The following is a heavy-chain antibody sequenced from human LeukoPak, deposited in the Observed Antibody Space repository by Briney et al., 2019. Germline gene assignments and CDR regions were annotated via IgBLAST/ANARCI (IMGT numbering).Heavy chain of an antibody. CDR2: IYTSGST. CDR3: ARDTDYFDY. CDR1: GGSISRGSDY. V-gene: IGHV4-61*02. Sequence: SETLSLTCTVAGGSISRGSDYWSWIRQPAGKGLEWIGRIYTSGSTNYNPSLKSRVTISVDTSKNQFSLKLSSVTAADSAVYYCARDTDYFDYWGQGTLVTVSS. J-gene: IGHJ4*02.